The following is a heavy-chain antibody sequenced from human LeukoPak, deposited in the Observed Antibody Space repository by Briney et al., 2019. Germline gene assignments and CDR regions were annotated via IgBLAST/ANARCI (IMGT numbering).Heavy chain of an antibody. Sequence: GGSLRLSCAASGFTFSSYAMSWVRQAPGKGLEWVSAISGSGSSTYYADSVKGRFTVSRDNSKNTLYLQMNSLRAEDTALYYCAKRDGYNSNPLKDWGQGTLVTVSS. D-gene: IGHD5-24*01. CDR1: GFTFSSYA. CDR3: AKRDGYNSNPLKD. CDR2: ISGSGSST. V-gene: IGHV3-23*01. J-gene: IGHJ4*02.